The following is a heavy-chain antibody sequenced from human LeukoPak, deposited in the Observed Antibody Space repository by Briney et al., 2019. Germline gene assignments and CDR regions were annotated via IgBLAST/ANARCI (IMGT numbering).Heavy chain of an antibody. J-gene: IGHJ2*01. CDR2: IYHSGAN. Sequence: SETLSLTCTVSSYSISSGYYWGWIRQFPGEGLEWIGSIYHSGANYYNPALKSRVAISADTSKNQFSLKLTSVTAADTAVYYCARVGDWYFDLWGRGTLVTVSS. CDR1: SYSISSGYY. CDR3: ARVGDWYFDL. V-gene: IGHV4-38-2*02. D-gene: IGHD4-17*01.